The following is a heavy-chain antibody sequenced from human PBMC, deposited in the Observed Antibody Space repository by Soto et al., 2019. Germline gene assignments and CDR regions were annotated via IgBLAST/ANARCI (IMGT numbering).Heavy chain of an antibody. Sequence: QVQLVQSGAEVKKPGSSVKVSCKASGGTFSIYAISWVRQAPGQGPEWMGGIIPTSGTANYAQTFQGRVTINAGASTSIAYMELSSLRSEDTAVYYCAREGWIQLSEGLYHYYGMDVWGQGTTVTVSS. CDR1: GGTFSIYA. CDR2: IIPTSGTA. CDR3: AREGWIQLSEGLYHYYGMDV. D-gene: IGHD5-18*01. V-gene: IGHV1-69*12. J-gene: IGHJ6*02.